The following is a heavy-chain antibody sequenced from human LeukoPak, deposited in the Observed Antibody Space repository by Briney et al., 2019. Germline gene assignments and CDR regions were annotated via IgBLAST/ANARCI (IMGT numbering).Heavy chain of an antibody. CDR1: GFTFSSYS. CDR2: ISSSSSYI. Sequence: GGSLRLSCAASGFTFSSYSMKWVRQAPGKGLEWVSSISSSSSYIYYADSVKGRFTISRDNAKNSLYLQMNSLRAEDTAVYYCAGSGITGTIDYWGQGTLVTVSS. V-gene: IGHV3-21*01. D-gene: IGHD1-7*01. CDR3: AGSGITGTIDY. J-gene: IGHJ4*02.